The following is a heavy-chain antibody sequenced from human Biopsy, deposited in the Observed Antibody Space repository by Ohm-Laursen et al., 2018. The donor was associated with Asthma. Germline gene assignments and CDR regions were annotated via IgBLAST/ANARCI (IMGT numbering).Heavy chain of an antibody. CDR1: GYSLTDLS. J-gene: IGHJ4*02. CDR2: HDHEEGGT. Sequence: ASVKVSCKISGYSLTDLSMHWVRQAPGQGLEWMGGHDHEEGGTVNARRIQGRVTMTEDTSTDTAYMELSRQSSDDTAVNYCASDFPKDYVRYNFQFWGQGTLVTVSS. CDR3: ASDFPKDYVRYNFQF. V-gene: IGHV1-24*01. D-gene: IGHD4-17*01.